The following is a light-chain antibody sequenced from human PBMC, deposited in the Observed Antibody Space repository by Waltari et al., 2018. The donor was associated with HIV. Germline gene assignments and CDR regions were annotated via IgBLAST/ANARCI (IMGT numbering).Light chain of an antibody. Sequence: QSVLTQPPSVSGAPGQRVTISCTGSSSNIGAGYDVHWYQQLPGTAPKLLIYGNNNRPSGVPDRFSGSKSGPSASLSITGLQAEVEAVYYCQSYDSSLSGCVFGGGTKLTVL. CDR3: QSYDSSLSGCV. V-gene: IGLV1-40*01. J-gene: IGLJ3*02. CDR2: GNN. CDR1: SSNIGAGYD.